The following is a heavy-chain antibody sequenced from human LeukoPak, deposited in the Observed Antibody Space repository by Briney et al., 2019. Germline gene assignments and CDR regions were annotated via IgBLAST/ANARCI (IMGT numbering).Heavy chain of an antibody. V-gene: IGHV3-66*01. CDR1: GFTVSSNY. Sequence: GGSLRLSCAVSGFTVSSNYMSWVRQAPGKGLEWVSVIYSGGSTNYADSVKGRFTISRDNSKNTLYLQMNSLRAEDTAVYYCAVVVAATLSFDYWGQGTPVTVSS. D-gene: IGHD2-15*01. CDR2: IYSGGST. J-gene: IGHJ4*02. CDR3: AVVVAATLSFDY.